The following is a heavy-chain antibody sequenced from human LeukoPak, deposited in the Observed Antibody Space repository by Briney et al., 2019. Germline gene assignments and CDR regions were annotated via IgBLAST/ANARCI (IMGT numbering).Heavy chain of an antibody. V-gene: IGHV3-23*01. CDR2: IRGSSDGT. J-gene: IGHJ4*02. D-gene: IGHD6-19*01. CDR3: AGAPAMAVAGTFHY. Sequence: GGSLRLSCAASGFTFSSYAMSWVRQARGRGLEWLSVIRGSSDGTYYADSVTGRFTISRDNSENTLYLQMNSLRADDTAVYFCAGAPAMAVAGTFHYWGQGTLVTVSS. CDR1: GFTFSSYA.